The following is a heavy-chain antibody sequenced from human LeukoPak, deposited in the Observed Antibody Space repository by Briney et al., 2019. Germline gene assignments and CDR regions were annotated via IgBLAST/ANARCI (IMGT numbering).Heavy chain of an antibody. CDR2: IWYDGSNK. CDR3: ARDDGNYYDSSGPDAFDI. J-gene: IGHJ3*02. V-gene: IGHV3-33*01. CDR1: GFTFSSYG. Sequence: SGRSLRLSCAASGFTFSSYGMHWVRQAPGKGLEWVAVIWYDGSNKYYADSVKGRFTISRDNSKNTLYLQMNSLRAEDTAVYYCARDDGNYYDSSGPDAFDIWGQGTMVTVSS. D-gene: IGHD3-22*01.